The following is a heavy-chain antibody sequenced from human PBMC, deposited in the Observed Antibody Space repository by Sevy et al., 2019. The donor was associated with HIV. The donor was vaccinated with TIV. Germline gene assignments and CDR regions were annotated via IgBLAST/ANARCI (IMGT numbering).Heavy chain of an antibody. CDR1: GGSISSSFYY. CDR2: IFYSGNT. V-gene: IGHV4-39*01. CDR3: ARRVAAGRPHSHLSHDSFDV. J-gene: IGHJ3*01. Sequence: SETLSLTCTVSGGSISSSFYYWGWLRQPPGKGLEWIGNIFYSGNTYYNPSLMSRLTISVDTSKNQFSLRLSSVTAADTALYYCARRVAAGRPHSHLSHDSFDVWGQGTMVTVSS. D-gene: IGHD6-6*01.